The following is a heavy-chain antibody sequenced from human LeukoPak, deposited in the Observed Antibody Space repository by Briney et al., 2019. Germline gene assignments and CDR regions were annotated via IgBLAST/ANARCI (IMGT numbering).Heavy chain of an antibody. Sequence: GESLKTSCKGSGYSFTSYWIGWVRQMPGKGLEWMGIIYPGDSATRYGPSFQGQVTISADKSISTAYLQWSSLKASDTAMYYCARLHDSSGYYFDYWGQGTLVTVSS. CDR3: ARLHDSSGYYFDY. CDR1: GYSFTSYW. J-gene: IGHJ4*02. D-gene: IGHD3-22*01. V-gene: IGHV5-51*01. CDR2: IYPGDSAT.